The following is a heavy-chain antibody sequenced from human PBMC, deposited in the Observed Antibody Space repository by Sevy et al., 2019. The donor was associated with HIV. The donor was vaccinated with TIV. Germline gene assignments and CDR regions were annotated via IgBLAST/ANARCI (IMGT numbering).Heavy chain of an antibody. D-gene: IGHD3-22*01. V-gene: IGHV3-7*01. CDR2: IKQDGSEK. Sequence: GGYLRLSCAASGFTFSSYWMSWVRQAPGKGLEWVANIKQDGSEKYYGDSVKGRFTISRDNAKNSLYLQMNSLRAEDTAVYYCARDSYYYDSSGYYGGAFDIWGQGTMVTVSS. CDR3: ARDSYYYDSSGYYGGAFDI. CDR1: GFTFSSYW. J-gene: IGHJ3*02.